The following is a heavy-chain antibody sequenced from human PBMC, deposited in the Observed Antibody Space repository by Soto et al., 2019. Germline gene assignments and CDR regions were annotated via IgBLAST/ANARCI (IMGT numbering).Heavy chain of an antibody. CDR1: GYTFTSYG. D-gene: IGHD2-21*02. CDR3: ARGEPKAYCGGDCYYDAFDI. CDR2: ISAYNGNT. V-gene: IGHV1-18*01. Sequence: ASVKVSCKASGYTFTSYGISWVRQAPGQGLEWMGWISAYNGNTNYAQKLQGRVTMTTDTSTSTAYMELRSLRSDDTAVYYCARGEPKAYCGGDCYYDAFDIWGQGTMVTVSS. J-gene: IGHJ3*02.